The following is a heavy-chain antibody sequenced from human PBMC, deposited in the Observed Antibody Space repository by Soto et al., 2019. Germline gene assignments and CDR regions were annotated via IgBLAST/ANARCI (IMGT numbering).Heavy chain of an antibody. Sequence: SETLSLTCAVYGGSFSGYYWSWIRQPPGKGLEWIGEINHSGSTNYNPSLKSRVTIPVDTSKNQFSLKLSSVTAADTAVYYCARFLGGFDWSIPPSKIYYYYYGMDVWGQGTTVTVSS. D-gene: IGHD3-9*01. CDR1: GGSFSGYY. V-gene: IGHV4-34*01. CDR3: ARFLGGFDWSIPPSKIYYYYYGMDV. J-gene: IGHJ6*02. CDR2: INHSGST.